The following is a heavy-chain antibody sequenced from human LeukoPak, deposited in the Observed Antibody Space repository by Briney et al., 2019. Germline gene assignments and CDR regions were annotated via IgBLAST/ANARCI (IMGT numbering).Heavy chain of an antibody. CDR3: AKDLSSKVKKTTYYYDSSGYYARYYFDY. Sequence: ASVKVSCKASGYTFTGYYMHWVRQAPGQGLEWMGWINPNSGGTNYAQKFQGRVTMTRDTSISTAYMDMSSLRSDDTAVYYCAKDLSSKVKKTTYYYDSSGYYARYYFDYWGQGTLVTVSS. D-gene: IGHD3-22*01. CDR2: INPNSGGT. CDR1: GYTFTGYY. J-gene: IGHJ4*02. V-gene: IGHV1-2*02.